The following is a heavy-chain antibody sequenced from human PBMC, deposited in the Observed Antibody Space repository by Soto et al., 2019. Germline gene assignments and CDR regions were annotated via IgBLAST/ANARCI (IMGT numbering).Heavy chain of an antibody. Sequence: QVQLVQSGAEVKKPGASVKVSCRASGGTFASYTSTWVRQAPGQGLEWMGGINPIFGTTNYAQKFQGRATITADKSTSTAYMELTSLTSEDTAVYYCARVGGYGPPYWGKGTLVIVSS. CDR1: GGTFASYT. CDR2: INPIFGTT. V-gene: IGHV1-69*06. D-gene: IGHD5-12*01. J-gene: IGHJ4*02. CDR3: ARVGGYGPPY.